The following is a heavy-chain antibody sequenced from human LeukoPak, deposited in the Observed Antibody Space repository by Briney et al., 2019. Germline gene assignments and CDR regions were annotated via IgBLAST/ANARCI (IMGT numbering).Heavy chain of an antibody. CDR3: AKARGFCSGGSCYNPFDP. CDR2: ISGSDGST. J-gene: IGHJ5*02. CDR1: GFTFSSYA. V-gene: IGHV3-23*01. D-gene: IGHD2-15*01. Sequence: GGSLGLSCAASGFTFSSYAMSGVRQAPGKGLEWVSGISGSDGSTYYADSVKGRFTISRDYSKNTLYVQMNSLRAEDTAVYYCAKARGFCSGGSCYNPFDPWGQGTLVTVSS.